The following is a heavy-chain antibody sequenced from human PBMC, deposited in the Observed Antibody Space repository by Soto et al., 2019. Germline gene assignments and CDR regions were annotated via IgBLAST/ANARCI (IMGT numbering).Heavy chain of an antibody. D-gene: IGHD1-26*01. Sequence: LILSCAASGFTFSCSAMHWVRQASGKGLEWVGRIRSKANSYATAYAASVKGRFTISRDDSKNTAYLQMNSLKTEDTAVYYCTRHSVGATIWGQGTLVTVSS. V-gene: IGHV3-73*01. CDR1: GFTFSCSA. CDR3: TRHSVGATI. J-gene: IGHJ4*02. CDR2: IRSKANSYAT.